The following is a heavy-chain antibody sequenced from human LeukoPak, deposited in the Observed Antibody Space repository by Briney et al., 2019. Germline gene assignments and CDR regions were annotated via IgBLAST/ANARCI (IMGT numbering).Heavy chain of an antibody. CDR2: VDPSGST. J-gene: IGHJ5*02. V-gene: IGHV4-4*07. D-gene: IGHD3-3*01. CDR1: GDSISSYY. Sequence: SETLSLTCTVSGDSISSYYWSWIRQPAGKGLEWIGRVDPSGSTYYNPSLKSRLTMSVDTSKNQFSLKLTSVTAADTAVYYCGRGLKIFGVDKNWFDPGGQGTLVTVSS. CDR3: GRGLKIFGVDKNWFDP.